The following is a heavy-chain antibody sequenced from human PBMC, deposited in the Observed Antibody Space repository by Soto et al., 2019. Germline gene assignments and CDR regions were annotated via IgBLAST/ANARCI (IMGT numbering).Heavy chain of an antibody. D-gene: IGHD6-6*01. J-gene: IGHJ6*01. V-gene: IGHV4-34*01. CDR2: INHSGST. Sequence: SETLSITCAFYVGSFSGYYWSWIRQPPGKGLEWIGEINHSGSTNYNPSLKSRVTISVDTSKNQFSLKLSSVTAADTAVYYCSTLAARSSYYYYGMDVWGQGTTVTVSS. CDR3: STLAARSSYYYYGMDV. CDR1: VGSFSGYY.